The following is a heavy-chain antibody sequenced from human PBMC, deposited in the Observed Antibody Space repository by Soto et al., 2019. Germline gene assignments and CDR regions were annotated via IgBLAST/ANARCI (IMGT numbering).Heavy chain of an antibody. CDR1: GFTFSSYE. D-gene: IGHD2-8*02. CDR2: ISSSGSTI. CDR3: ARIDCTGNNCKPYYHYGLDV. Sequence: EVQLVESGGGLVQPGGSLRLSCAASGFTFSSYEMNWVRQAPGKGLEWVSYISSSGSTIYYADSVKGRFTISRDNAKNTMYLEMNSLRDEDTAVYYCARIDCTGNNCKPYYHYGLDVWGQGTTVTVSS. V-gene: IGHV3-48*03. J-gene: IGHJ6*02.